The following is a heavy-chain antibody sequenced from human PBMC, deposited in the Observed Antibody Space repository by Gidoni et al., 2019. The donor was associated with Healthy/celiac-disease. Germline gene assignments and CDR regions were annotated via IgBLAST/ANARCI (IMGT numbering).Heavy chain of an antibody. CDR3: ARGGGLELRDGLERRNWFDP. CDR1: GFTFSSYA. CDR2: ISYDGSNK. D-gene: IGHD1-7*01. Sequence: QVQLVQSGGGVVEPGRSLSLPCAASGFTFSSYATHWVRQAPGKGLEWVAVISYDGSNKYYADSVKGRFTISRDNSKNTLYLQMNSLRAEDTAVYYCARGGGLELRDGLERRNWFDPWGQGTLVTVSS. V-gene: IGHV3-30-3*01. J-gene: IGHJ5*02.